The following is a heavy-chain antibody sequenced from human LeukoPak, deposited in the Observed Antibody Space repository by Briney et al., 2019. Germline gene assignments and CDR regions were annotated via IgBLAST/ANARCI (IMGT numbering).Heavy chain of an antibody. Sequence: GASVKVSCTASGYTFTGYYVHWVRQAPGQGLEWMGWIDPNSGGTNYAQKFQGRVTMTRDTSISTAYMELSRLRSDDTAVYYCARDRGSTSFYYYYYMDVRGKGTTVTVSS. V-gene: IGHV1-2*02. CDR1: GYTFTGYY. J-gene: IGHJ6*03. CDR3: ARDRGSTSFYYYYYMDV. CDR2: IDPNSGGT. D-gene: IGHD2-2*01.